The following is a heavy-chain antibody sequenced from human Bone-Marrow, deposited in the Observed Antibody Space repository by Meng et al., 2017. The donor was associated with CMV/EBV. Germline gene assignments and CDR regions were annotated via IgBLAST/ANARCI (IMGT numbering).Heavy chain of an antibody. J-gene: IGHJ4*02. Sequence: VQLGRSGAEVQTPGGSGKVSCKASGYTFTGYYRHWVRQAPGQGLEWMGWINPNSGGTNYAQKFQGRVTMTRDTSISTAYMELSRLRSDDTAVYYCARGDYDILTGYYNGLFDYWGQGTLVTVSS. CDR1: GYTFTGYY. CDR3: ARGDYDILTGYYNGLFDY. V-gene: IGHV1-2*02. D-gene: IGHD3-9*01. CDR2: INPNSGGT.